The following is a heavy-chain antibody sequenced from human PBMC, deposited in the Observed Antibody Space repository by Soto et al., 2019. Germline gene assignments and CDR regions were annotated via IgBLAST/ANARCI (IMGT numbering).Heavy chain of an antibody. J-gene: IGHJ4*02. CDR2: SGGSALST. CDR1: GLTFSRAD. Sequence: EVQLLESGGGLVQPGGSLRLSCVVSGLTFSRADLSWVRQPPGTGLEWVSASGGSALSTHYVDSVKGRFTISRDSSKNTLYLQMNCLSAESAAVYDCVTHSWNYLGQGTLVTVSS. CDR3: VTHSWNY. D-gene: IGHD1-1*01. V-gene: IGHV3-23*01.